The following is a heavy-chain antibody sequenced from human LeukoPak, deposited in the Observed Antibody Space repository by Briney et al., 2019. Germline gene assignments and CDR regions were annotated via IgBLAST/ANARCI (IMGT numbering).Heavy chain of an antibody. CDR1: SYCFTNNL. J-gene: IGHJ5*02. D-gene: IGHD2-15*01. CDR2: IYPRYSNT. CDR3: VRSPACSSGTCYPNWFDP. V-gene: IGHV5-51*01. Sequence: GGALEIFFKGPSYCFTNNLICWVRPIPVKGLVWIGTIYPRYSNTRYSPSFQGQATISADKSISSAYLQWSSLKASDTAMYYCVRSPACSSGTCYPNWFDPWGQGTLVTVSS.